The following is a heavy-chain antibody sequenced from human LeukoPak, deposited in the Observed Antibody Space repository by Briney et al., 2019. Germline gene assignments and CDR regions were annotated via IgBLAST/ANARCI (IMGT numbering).Heavy chain of an antibody. CDR2: IYYSGST. D-gene: IGHD3-3*01. Sequence: SETLSLTCTVSGGSISSHYWSWIRQPPGKGLEWIGYIYYSGSTNYNPPLKSRVTISVDTSKNQFSLKLSSVTAADTAVYYCARVTGGSKARSYYDFWSGYYPYNWFDPWGQGTLVTVSS. CDR1: GGSISSHY. J-gene: IGHJ5*02. V-gene: IGHV4-59*11. CDR3: ARVTGGSKARSYYDFWSGYYPYNWFDP.